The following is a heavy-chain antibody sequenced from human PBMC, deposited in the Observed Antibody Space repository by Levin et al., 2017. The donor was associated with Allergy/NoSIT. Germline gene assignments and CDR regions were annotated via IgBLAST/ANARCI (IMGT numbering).Heavy chain of an antibody. CDR3: ARESCTNGVCYGYYGMDV. CDR1: GYTFTSYD. V-gene: IGHV1-8*01. CDR2: MNPNSGNT. Sequence: ASVKVSCKASGYTFTSYDINWVRQATGQGLEWMGWMNPNSGNTGYAQKFQGRVTMTRNTSISTAYMELSSLRSEDTAVYYCARESCTNGVCYGYYGMDVWGQGTTVTVSS. J-gene: IGHJ6*02. D-gene: IGHD2-8*01.